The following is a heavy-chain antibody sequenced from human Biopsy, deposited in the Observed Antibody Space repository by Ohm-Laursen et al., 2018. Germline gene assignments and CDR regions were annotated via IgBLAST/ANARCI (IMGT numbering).Heavy chain of an antibody. V-gene: IGHV4-59*01. J-gene: IGHJ3*01. CDR1: GGSIRSDY. CDR2: ISKGGDT. Sequence: GTLSLTCTVSGGSIRSDYWSWIRQSPRKGLEWIGFISKGGDTTYNPSLRGRVAISVDTSKNQFSLKLSSVTAADTAIFFCARLYRLDDYWNDDPPDAFDVWGQGTLVAISS. CDR3: ARLYRLDDYWNDDPPDAFDV. D-gene: IGHD1-1*01.